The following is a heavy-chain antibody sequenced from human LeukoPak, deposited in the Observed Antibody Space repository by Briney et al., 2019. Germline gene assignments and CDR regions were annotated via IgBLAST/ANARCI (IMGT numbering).Heavy chain of an antibody. CDR1: GGTFSKYT. CDR3: ARGGYSYGLIDY. CDR2: ITPLFGTA. J-gene: IGHJ4*02. V-gene: IGHV1-69*13. Sequence: SVKVSCKASGGTFSKYTISWVRQRPGQGLEWMGGITPLFGTANYAQKFQGRVTITADESASTAYMELRSLRSDDTAVYYCARGGYSYGLIDYWGQGTLVTVSS. D-gene: IGHD5-18*01.